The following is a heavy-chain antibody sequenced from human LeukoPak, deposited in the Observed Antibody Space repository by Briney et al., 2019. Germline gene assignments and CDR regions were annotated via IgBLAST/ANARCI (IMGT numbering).Heavy chain of an antibody. CDR3: AKEKDYHVSGSYDF. CDR2: ISWDGTAQ. V-gene: IGHV3-30*18. D-gene: IGHD3-10*01. CDR1: GFTFSDYG. Sequence: GRSLRLSCAAPGFTFSDYGMHWVRQAPGKGLEWVAVISWDGTAQHYVDSVKGRFTISRDNSKNTLYLQMTGLRAEDTAVYYCAKEKDYHVSGSYDFWGQGTLVTVSS. J-gene: IGHJ4*02.